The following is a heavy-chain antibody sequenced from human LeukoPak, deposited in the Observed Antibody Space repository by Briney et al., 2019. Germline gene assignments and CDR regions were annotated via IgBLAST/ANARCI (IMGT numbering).Heavy chain of an antibody. D-gene: IGHD7-27*01. Sequence: GGSLRLSCAGCGFIFGSNWMSWVRQAPGKGLEWVGNIKQDGSEKYYVDSVKGRFTISRDNAKNSVFLQMNSLRAEDSAVYYCAIIGDHSNAFDIWGQGTMVTVSS. V-gene: IGHV3-7*01. CDR2: IKQDGSEK. CDR1: GFIFGSNW. J-gene: IGHJ3*02. CDR3: AIIGDHSNAFDI.